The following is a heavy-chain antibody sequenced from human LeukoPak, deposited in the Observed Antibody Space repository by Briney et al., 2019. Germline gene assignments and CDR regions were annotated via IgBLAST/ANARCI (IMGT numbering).Heavy chain of an antibody. CDR1: GYSISSGYY. V-gene: IGHV4-38-2*02. CDR2: IYRSGST. CDR3: ARVIVGATKHIDY. Sequence: SETLSFTCTVSGYSISSGYYWGWIRQPPGKGLEWIGSIYRSGSTYYNPSLKSRVTISVDTSKNQFSLKLSSVTAADTAVYYCARVIVGATKHIDYWGQGTLVTVSS. J-gene: IGHJ4*02. D-gene: IGHD1-26*01.